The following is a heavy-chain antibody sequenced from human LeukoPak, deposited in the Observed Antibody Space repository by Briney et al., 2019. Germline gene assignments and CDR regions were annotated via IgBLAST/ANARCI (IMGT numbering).Heavy chain of an antibody. CDR1: GFTVSSNY. J-gene: IGHJ4*02. D-gene: IGHD3-16*02. V-gene: IGHV3-53*01. CDR2: IYSGGST. Sequence: PGGSLRLSCAASGFTVSSNYMSWVRQTPGKGLEWVSIIYSGGSTYYADSVKGRFTISRDNSKNTLYLQMNSLRAEDTAVYYCARDGSDDYVWGSYRYWGQGTLVTVSS. CDR3: ARDGSDDYVWGSYRY.